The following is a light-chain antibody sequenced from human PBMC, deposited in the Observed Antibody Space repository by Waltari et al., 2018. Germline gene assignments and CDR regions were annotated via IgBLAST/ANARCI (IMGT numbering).Light chain of an antibody. Sequence: QSALTQPPSVSGSPGQSVTIPCTGTGDDIGGFEYVSWYQQDPGKAPQLLIYDVNKRPSGVPGRFSGSKSGNTASLTISRLQAEDESAYYCCSYAGTYSYVFGTGTEVTVL. CDR3: CSYAGTYSYV. CDR2: DVN. J-gene: IGLJ1*01. CDR1: GDDIGGFEY. V-gene: IGLV2-11*01.